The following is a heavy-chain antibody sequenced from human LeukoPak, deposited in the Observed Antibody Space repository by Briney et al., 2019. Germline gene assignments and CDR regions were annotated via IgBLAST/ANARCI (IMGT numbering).Heavy chain of an antibody. J-gene: IGHJ5*02. CDR1: GGSFSGYY. D-gene: IGHD3-10*01. V-gene: IGHV4-34*01. CDR2: INHGGST. CDR3: ARVGNWFDP. Sequence: SETLSLTCAVYGGSFSGYYWSWIRQPPGKGLEWIGEINHGGSTNYNPSLKSRVTISVDTSKNQFSLKLSAVTAADTAVYYCARVGNWFDPWGQGTLVTVSS.